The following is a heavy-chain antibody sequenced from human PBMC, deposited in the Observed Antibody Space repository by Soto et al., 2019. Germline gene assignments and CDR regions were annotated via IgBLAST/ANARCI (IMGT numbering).Heavy chain of an antibody. J-gene: IGHJ4*02. D-gene: IGHD1-26*01. Sequence: QVQLVESGGGVVQPGRSLRLSCAASGFTFSHYGIHWVRQAPGKGLEWLADNSYDGSNKHYADSVKGRFTVARDKSKNTRYLQITILRAEDTAVYFCARYSGKYQGPIDYWGQGTLVTVSS. CDR3: ARYSGKYQGPIDY. V-gene: IGHV3-30*03. CDR1: GFTFSHYG. CDR2: NSYDGSNK.